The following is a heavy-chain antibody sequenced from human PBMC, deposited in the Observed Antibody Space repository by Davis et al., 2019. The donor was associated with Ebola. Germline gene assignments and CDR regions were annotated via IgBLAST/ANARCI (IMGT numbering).Heavy chain of an antibody. J-gene: IGHJ4*02. CDR2: IYYSGST. D-gene: IGHD3-10*01. V-gene: IGHV4-61*01. CDR3: ARKGVSGELDY. CDR1: GGSVNNGFYY. Sequence: MPSETLSLTCTVSGGSVNNGFYYWTWVRQPPGKGLEWIGNIYYSGSTEYSPSLESRVSMSVDTSKNQFSLRLTSVTAADTAIYYCARKGVSGELDYWGQGSLVIVSS.